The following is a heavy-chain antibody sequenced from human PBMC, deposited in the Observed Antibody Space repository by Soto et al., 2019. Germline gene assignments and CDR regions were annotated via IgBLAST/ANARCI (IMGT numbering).Heavy chain of an antibody. V-gene: IGHV1-46*03. CDR1: GYTFTSYY. D-gene: IGHD2-8*01. CDR3: ARDPPCTNGVCYTFLFDY. CDR2: INPSGGST. J-gene: IGHJ4*02. Sequence: TSVKVSCKASGYTFTSYYMHLVRQSPRQGLEWMGIINPSGGSTSYAQKFQGRVTMTRDTSTSTVYMELSSLRSEDTAVYYCARDPPCTNGVCYTFLFDYWGQGTLVTVSS.